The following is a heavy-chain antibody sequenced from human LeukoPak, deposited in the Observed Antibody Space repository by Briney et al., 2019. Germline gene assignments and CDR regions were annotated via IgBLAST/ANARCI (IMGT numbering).Heavy chain of an antibody. V-gene: IGHV3-7*01. J-gene: IGHJ6*02. D-gene: IGHD5-12*01. CDR1: GFTFSNYW. CDR3: ARADSGYDYNYGMDV. CDR2: IKQDGSEK. Sequence: PGGSLRLSCAASGFTFSNYWMSWVRQAPGKGLEWVANIKQDGSEKYYVDSVKGRFTISRDNAKNSLYLQMNSLRAEDTAVYYCARADSGYDYNYGMDVWGQGTTVTVSS.